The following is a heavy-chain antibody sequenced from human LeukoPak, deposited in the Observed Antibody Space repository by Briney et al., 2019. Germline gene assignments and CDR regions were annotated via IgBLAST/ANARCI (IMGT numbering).Heavy chain of an antibody. CDR1: GGSISSGDYY. CDR2: IYYSGST. CDR3: ARTTRRWFDP. D-gene: IGHD4-11*01. J-gene: IGHJ5*02. Sequence: SETLSLTCTVSGGSISSGDYYWSWIRQPPGKGLEWIGYIYYSGSTYYNPSLKSRVTISVDTSKNQFSLKLSSVTAADTAVCYCARTTRRWFDPWGQGTLVTVSS. V-gene: IGHV4-30-4*01.